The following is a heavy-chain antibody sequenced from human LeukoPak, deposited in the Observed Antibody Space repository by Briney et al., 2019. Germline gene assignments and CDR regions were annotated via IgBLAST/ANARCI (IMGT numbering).Heavy chain of an antibody. V-gene: IGHV3-23*01. CDR1: GLNFRAYG. J-gene: IGHJ6*02. D-gene: IGHD3-10*01. Sequence: SGGSLRLSCAASGLNFRAYGMSWVRQAPGKGLEWVSTISGSGDSTYHADSVKGRFTISRDNSKNTLSLQMYSLRAEDTAVYFCARDYFGSGTYYPYQYYGMDVWGQGTTVTVSS. CDR2: ISGSGDST. CDR3: ARDYFGSGTYYPYQYYGMDV.